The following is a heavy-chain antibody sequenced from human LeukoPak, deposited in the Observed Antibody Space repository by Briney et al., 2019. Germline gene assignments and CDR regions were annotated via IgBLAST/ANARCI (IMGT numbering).Heavy chain of an antibody. D-gene: IGHD2-21*02. CDR2: INQDASEI. J-gene: IGHJ4*02. Sequence: GGSLRLSCAASGFTFSTYWMNWYRQAPGKGLEWVGNINQDASEINYVDSVRGRFTVSRDNAKNSLHLQLNSLRAEDTAVYYCATDRDNSDWQKRFDSWGQGTLVTVSS. CDR1: GFTFSTYW. CDR3: ATDRDNSDWQKRFDS. V-gene: IGHV3-7*01.